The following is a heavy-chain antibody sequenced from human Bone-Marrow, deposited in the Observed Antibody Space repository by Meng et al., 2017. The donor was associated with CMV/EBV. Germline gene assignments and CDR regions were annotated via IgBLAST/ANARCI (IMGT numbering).Heavy chain of an antibody. CDR1: GFTFTSSD. J-gene: IGHJ6*02. D-gene: IGHD4-17*01. CDR3: AAADYGDYYYGMDV. V-gene: IGHV1-58*01. Sequence: SGKVSCKASGFTFTSSDVQWVRQARGQSLEWIGWIVVGSGNTNYAQKFQERVTITRDMSKSTAYMELSSLRSEDTAVYYCAAADYGDYYYGMDVWGQGTTVTVSS. CDR2: IVVGSGNT.